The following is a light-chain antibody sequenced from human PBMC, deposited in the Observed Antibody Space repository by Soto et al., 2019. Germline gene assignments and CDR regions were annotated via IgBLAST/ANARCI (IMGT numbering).Light chain of an antibody. CDR3: QQYGSSSTWT. CDR1: QSVSSAY. CDR2: AAS. Sequence: EIVLTQSPGTLSLSPGERATLSCRASQSVSSAYLAWYQHKPGQPPTLLIYAASSRVTGIPDRFSGSGSGTEFTLTISSLEPEDFAVYYCQQYGSSSTWTFGQGTKVEIK. J-gene: IGKJ1*01. V-gene: IGKV3-20*01.